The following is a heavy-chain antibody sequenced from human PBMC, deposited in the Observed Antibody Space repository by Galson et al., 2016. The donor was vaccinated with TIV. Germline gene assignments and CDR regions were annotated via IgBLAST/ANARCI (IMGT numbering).Heavy chain of an antibody. CDR3: ARATAGEISFLVDY. Sequence: SLRLSCAASGFSFSSYSMNWVRQAPGKGLEWLTVISRDGSSYYYADSVKGRLTISRDNSKNALYLQMNSLRPDDTAVYYCARATAGEISFLVDYWGQGTLVTVSS. CDR2: ISRDGSSY. V-gene: IGHV3-30*03. J-gene: IGHJ4*02. D-gene: IGHD3-16*02. CDR1: GFSFSSYS.